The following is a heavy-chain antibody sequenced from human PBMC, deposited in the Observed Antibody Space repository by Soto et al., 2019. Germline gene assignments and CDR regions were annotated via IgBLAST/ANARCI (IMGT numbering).Heavy chain of an antibody. D-gene: IGHD2-2*02. CDR1: GFTFSSYA. CDR3: AKDPEIPYYYYMDV. J-gene: IGHJ6*03. CDR2: ISGSGGST. Sequence: EVQLLESGGGLVQPGGSLRLSCAASGFTFSSYAMSWVSQAPGKGLEWVSAISGSGGSTYYADSVKGRFTISRDNSKNTLYLQMNSLRAEDTAVYYCAKDPEIPYYYYMDVWGKGTTVTVSS. V-gene: IGHV3-23*01.